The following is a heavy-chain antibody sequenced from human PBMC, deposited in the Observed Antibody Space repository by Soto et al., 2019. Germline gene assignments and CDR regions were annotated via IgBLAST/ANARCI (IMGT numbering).Heavy chain of an antibody. D-gene: IGHD4-4*01. CDR3: ARVDGHSNYYFDY. V-gene: IGHV4-30-2*01. J-gene: IGHJ4*02. CDR1: GGSISSGGYS. CDR2: IYHSGST. Sequence: PSETLSLTCAVSGGSISSGGYSWSWIRQPPGKGLEWIGYIYHSGSTYYNPSLKSRVTISVDRSKNQFSLKLSSVTAADTAVYYCARVDGHSNYYFDYWGQGTLVTVSS.